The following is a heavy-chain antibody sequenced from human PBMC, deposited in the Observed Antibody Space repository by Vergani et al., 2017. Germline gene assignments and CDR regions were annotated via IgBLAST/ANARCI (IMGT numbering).Heavy chain of an antibody. Sequence: QVQLVESGGGVVQPGRSLRLSCAASGFTFSSYGMHWVRQAPGKGLEWVAVISYDGSNKYYADSVKGRFTISRDNSKNMLYLQMNSLRAEDTAVYYCAKDKEYSTPRGYYYMDVWGKGTTVTVSS. V-gene: IGHV3-30*18. D-gene: IGHD6-6*01. CDR2: ISYDGSNK. J-gene: IGHJ6*03. CDR1: GFTFSSYG. CDR3: AKDKEYSTPRGYYYMDV.